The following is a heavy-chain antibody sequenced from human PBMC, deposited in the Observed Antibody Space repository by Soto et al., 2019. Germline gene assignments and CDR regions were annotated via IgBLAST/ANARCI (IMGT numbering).Heavy chain of an antibody. V-gene: IGHV3-30*18. CDR2: ISYDGSNK. CDR1: GFTFSSYG. CDR3: AKEHFSSTSCYGARAFDY. Sequence: QVQLVESGGGVVQPGRSLRLSCAASGFTFSSYGMHWVRQAPGKGLEWVAVISYDGSNKYYADSVKGRFTISRDNSKNTLYLQMNSLRAEDTAVYYCAKEHFSSTSCYGARAFDYWGQGTLVTVSS. D-gene: IGHD2-2*01. J-gene: IGHJ4*02.